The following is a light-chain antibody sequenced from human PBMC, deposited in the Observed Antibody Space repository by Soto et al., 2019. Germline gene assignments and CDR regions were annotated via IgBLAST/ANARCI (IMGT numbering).Light chain of an antibody. CDR1: SEHGTYA. J-gene: IGLJ2*01. V-gene: IGLV4-69*01. CDR3: QIWGTGFRV. Sequence: QPVLTQSPSASASLGASVRLTCTLSSEHGTYAIAWHQHQPEKGPRYLMKVNSDGSHTKGDGIPDRFSGSSSGVERYLTISSLQSDYEADYYCQIWGTGFRVFGGGTKLTVL. CDR2: VNSDGSH.